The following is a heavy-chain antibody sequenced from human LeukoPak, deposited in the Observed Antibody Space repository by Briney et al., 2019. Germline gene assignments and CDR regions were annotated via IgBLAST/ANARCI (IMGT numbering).Heavy chain of an antibody. CDR2: MYGDMRDI. CDR1: GLTFSNSW. D-gene: IGHD5-12*01. V-gene: IGHV3-74*01. Sequence: GGSLRLSCEASGLTFSNSWMHWVRQIPGKGLVWVSRMYGDMRDISYADSVKGRFTISRDNAKNTVYLQMNSLRGEDTAVYYCARDLGLRGSTWGQGTPVTVSS. CDR3: ARDLGLRGST. J-gene: IGHJ5*02.